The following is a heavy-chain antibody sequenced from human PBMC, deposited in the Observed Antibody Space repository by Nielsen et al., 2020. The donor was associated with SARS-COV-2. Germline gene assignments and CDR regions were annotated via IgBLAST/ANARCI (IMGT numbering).Heavy chain of an antibody. CDR1: GGSISTYY. D-gene: IGHD3-3*01. J-gene: IGHJ6*02. CDR3: ARERVGGITIFGVVTRYGMDV. CDR2: IYYTGST. Sequence: SETLSLTCTVSGGSISTYYWSWIRQPPGKGLEWIGHIYYTGSTTYNPSLKSRVTISVDTSKNQFSLKLSSVTAADTALYYCARERVGGITIFGVVTRYGMDVWGQGTTVTVSS. V-gene: IGHV4-59*12.